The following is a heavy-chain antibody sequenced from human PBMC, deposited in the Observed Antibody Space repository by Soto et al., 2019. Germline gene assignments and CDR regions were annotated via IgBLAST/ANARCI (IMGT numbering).Heavy chain of an antibody. CDR3: ARQIRGTDYYDNSGYYTN. CDR2: IFYSGST. J-gene: IGHJ4*02. CDR1: GGSISSRTYY. V-gene: IGHV4-39*01. Sequence: KASETLSLTCTVSGGSISSRTYYWGWIRQPPGKGLEWIGTIFYSGSTYYNPSLKSGVTISVDMSKNQFSLKLSSVTAADTAVYYCARQIRGTDYYDNSGYYTNWGQGTLVTVSS. D-gene: IGHD3-22*01.